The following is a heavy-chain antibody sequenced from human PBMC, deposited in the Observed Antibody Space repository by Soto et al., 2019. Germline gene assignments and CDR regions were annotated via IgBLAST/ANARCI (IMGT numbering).Heavy chain of an antibody. CDR2: IYWDDVK. D-gene: IGHD4-17*01. Sequence: QITLKESGPTLVKPTQPLTLTCTLSGFSLSTRGVGVGWIRKSPGKAREWLAVIYWDDVKHYSPSLERRLTITKDTSESEVVLTMTNMDPVDTATYYCARKGSGDYALDYWGQGILVTVSS. J-gene: IGHJ4*02. CDR3: ARKGSGDYALDY. V-gene: IGHV2-5*02. CDR1: GFSLSTRGVG.